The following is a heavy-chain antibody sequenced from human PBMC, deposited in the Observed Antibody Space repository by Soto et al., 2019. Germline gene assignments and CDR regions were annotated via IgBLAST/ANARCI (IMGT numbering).Heavy chain of an antibody. D-gene: IGHD7-27*01. V-gene: IGHV4-34*01. CDR2: INHSGST. Sequence: QVQLQQWGAGLLKPSETLSLTCAVYGGSLSGYYWSWIRQPPGKGLEWIGEINHSGSTNYNPSFMCRLTISVDTSKNQFSLTLSSVTSADTSVFYCSRGWGRIFDYLGQGTLVTVSS. J-gene: IGHJ4*02. CDR1: GGSLSGYY. CDR3: SRGWGRIFDY.